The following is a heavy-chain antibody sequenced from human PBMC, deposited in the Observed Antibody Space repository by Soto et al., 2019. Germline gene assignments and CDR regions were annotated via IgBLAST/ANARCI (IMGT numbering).Heavy chain of an antibody. CDR1: GFTVSSNY. J-gene: IGHJ3*02. CDR2: IESSGIT. Sequence: EVQLVESGGGLIQPGGSLRLSCAASGFTVSSNYMSWVRQAPGKGLEWVSLIESSGITYYADSVKGRFSISRDNSKNTLYLQMNSLRAEDTAIYYCARNPNAFDIWGQGAMVTVSS. V-gene: IGHV3-53*01. CDR3: ARNPNAFDI.